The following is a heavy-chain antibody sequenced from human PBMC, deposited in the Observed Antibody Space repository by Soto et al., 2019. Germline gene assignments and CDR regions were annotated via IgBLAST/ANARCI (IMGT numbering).Heavy chain of an antibody. J-gene: IGHJ5*02. V-gene: IGHV1-46*01. D-gene: IGHD5-12*01. Sequence: GASVKVSCKASGYTFTSYYMHWVRQAPGQGLEWMGIINPSGGSTSYAQKLQGRVTMTTDTSTSTAYMELRSLRSDDTAVYYCARYRATINSFWFDPWGQGTLVTVS. CDR2: INPSGGST. CDR1: GYTFTSYY. CDR3: ARYRATINSFWFDP.